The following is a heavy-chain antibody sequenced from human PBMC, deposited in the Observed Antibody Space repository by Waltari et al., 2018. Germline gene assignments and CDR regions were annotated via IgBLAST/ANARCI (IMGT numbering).Heavy chain of an antibody. Sequence: QVQLQESGPGLVKPSQTPSLTCTVSGGSISSGRYYWTCIRPPPGKGPGWIGYIDYSGSTYYNPSLKSLVTISVDTSKNQFSLKLSSVTAADTAVYYCARSSGGYCGGDCYPPGWYFDLWGRGTLVTVSS. CDR3: ARSSGGYCGGDCYPPGWYFDL. CDR2: IDYSGST. J-gene: IGHJ2*01. V-gene: IGHV4-31*01. CDR1: GGSISSGRYY. D-gene: IGHD2-21*02.